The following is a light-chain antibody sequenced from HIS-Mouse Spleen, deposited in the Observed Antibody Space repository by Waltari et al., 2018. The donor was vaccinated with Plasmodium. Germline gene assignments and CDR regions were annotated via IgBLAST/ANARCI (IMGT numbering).Light chain of an antibody. V-gene: IGKV1-39*01. CDR3: QQSYSTWT. CDR1: QSISSD. J-gene: IGKJ1*01. CDR2: AAS. Sequence: DIQMTQSPSSLSASVGDRVTITCRASQSISSDLNWYQQKPGKAPKLRIYAASSLQSGVPSRFSGSGSGTDFTLTISSLQPEDFATYYCQQSYSTWTFGQGTKVEIK.